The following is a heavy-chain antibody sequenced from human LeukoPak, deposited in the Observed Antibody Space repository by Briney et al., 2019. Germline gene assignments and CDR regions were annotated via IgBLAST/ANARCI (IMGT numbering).Heavy chain of an antibody. J-gene: IGHJ4*02. Sequence: PSETLSLTCAVSGGSISSGGHSWSWIRKPLGKGLEWIGHISHSGNTYSNPSLKSRVAISIDRSKNQFSLKLSSVTAADTAVYYCARGTGKRGPDYWGQGTLVTVSS. CDR2: ISHSGNT. CDR3: ARGTGKRGPDY. D-gene: IGHD3-10*01. V-gene: IGHV4-30-2*01. CDR1: GGSISSGGHS.